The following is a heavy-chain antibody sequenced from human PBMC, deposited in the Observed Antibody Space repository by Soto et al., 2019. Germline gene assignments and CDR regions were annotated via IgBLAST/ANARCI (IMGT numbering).Heavy chain of an antibody. CDR2: IIPIFATA. V-gene: IGHV1-69*01. CDR1: GGTFSSYA. J-gene: IGHJ5*01. Sequence: QVQLVQSGAEVKKPGSSVKVSCRASGGTFSSYAFSWVRQAPGQGLEWMGGIIPIFATANYAQKFQGRVTITADEFTTTVYMELSRLRADDKAVYFCARGQKGGYCSSTSCYGWFDFWGQGTLVTGFS. CDR3: ARGQKGGYCSSTSCYGWFDF. D-gene: IGHD2-2*01.